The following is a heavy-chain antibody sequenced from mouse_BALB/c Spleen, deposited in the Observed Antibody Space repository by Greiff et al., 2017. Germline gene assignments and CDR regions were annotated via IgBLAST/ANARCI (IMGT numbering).Heavy chain of an antibody. CDR3: IYRYDGYYFDY. D-gene: IGHD2-14*01. Sequence: VQLQQSGAELVRSGASVKLSCTASGFNIKDYYMHWVKQRPEKGLEWIGWIDPENGDTEYAPKFQGKATMTADTSSNTAYLQLSSLTSEATAVYYCIYRYDGYYFDYWGQGTTLTVSS. J-gene: IGHJ2*01. CDR2: IDPENGDT. CDR1: GFNIKDYY. V-gene: IGHV14-4*02.